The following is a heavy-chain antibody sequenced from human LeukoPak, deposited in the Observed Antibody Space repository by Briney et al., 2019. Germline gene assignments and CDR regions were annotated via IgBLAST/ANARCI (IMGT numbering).Heavy chain of an antibody. Sequence: QTLSVTCTVSGGSISSGGYYWSWIRQHPGKGLEWIGYIYYSGSRYYSPSLKSRVTISVDTSKNQFSLELTSVTAADTAVYYCARSIAVAGRENFDLWGRGTLVTVSS. V-gene: IGHV4-31*03. J-gene: IGHJ2*01. D-gene: IGHD6-19*01. CDR2: IYYSGSR. CDR1: GGSISSGGYY. CDR3: ARSIAVAGRENFDL.